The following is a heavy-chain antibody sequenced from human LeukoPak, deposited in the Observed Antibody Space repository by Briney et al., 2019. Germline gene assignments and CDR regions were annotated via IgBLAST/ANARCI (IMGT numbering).Heavy chain of an antibody. CDR2: ISSSSGTI. CDR3: AKGTEAADFDY. J-gene: IGHJ4*02. CDR1: GFTFSTSP. Sequence: PGGSLRLSCAASGFTFSTSPMNWVRQAPGKGPEWVSYISSSSGTIYYADSVKGRFTISRDNAENSLYLQMNSLRAEDTALYYCAKGTEAADFDYWGQGTLVTVSS. V-gene: IGHV3-48*04. D-gene: IGHD2-15*01.